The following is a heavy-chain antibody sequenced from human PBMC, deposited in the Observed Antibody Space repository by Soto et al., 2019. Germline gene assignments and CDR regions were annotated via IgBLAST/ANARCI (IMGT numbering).Heavy chain of an antibody. CDR1: GGTFSSYT. D-gene: IGHD3-22*01. Sequence: SVKVSCKASGGTFSSYTISWVRQAPGQGLEWMGRIIPILGIANYAQKFQGRVTITADKSTSTAYMELSSLRSEDTAVYYCARAGVGYDSSGSPFSNFDYWGQGTLVTVSS. CDR2: IIPILGIA. J-gene: IGHJ4*02. V-gene: IGHV1-69*02. CDR3: ARAGVGYDSSGSPFSNFDY.